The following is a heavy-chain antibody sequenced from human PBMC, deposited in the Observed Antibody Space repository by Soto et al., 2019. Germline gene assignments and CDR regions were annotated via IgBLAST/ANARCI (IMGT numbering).Heavy chain of an antibody. CDR1: GFTFSSYG. V-gene: IGHV3-30*18. Sequence: PGGSLRLSCAASGFTFSSYGMHWVRQAPGKGLEWVAVISYDGSNKYYADSVKGRFTISRDNSKNTLYLQMNSLRAEDTAVYYCAKDYGDYGRPEYYFDYWGQGTLVTVSS. CDR2: ISYDGSNK. J-gene: IGHJ4*02. CDR3: AKDYGDYGRPEYYFDY. D-gene: IGHD4-17*01.